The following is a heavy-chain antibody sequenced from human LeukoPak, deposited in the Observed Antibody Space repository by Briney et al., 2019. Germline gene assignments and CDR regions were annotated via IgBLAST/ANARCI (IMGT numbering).Heavy chain of an antibody. Sequence: PGGSLRLSCAASGFTFSTYAMSWVRQAPGKGLEWVSCISGSGVSTYYADSVKGRFTSSRDNSKNTLYLQMNSLRAEDTAVYYCAKDYRMVRGVLDYWGQGTLVTVSS. V-gene: IGHV3-23*01. CDR3: AKDYRMVRGVLDY. D-gene: IGHD3-10*01. CDR1: GFTFSTYA. CDR2: ISGSGVST. J-gene: IGHJ4*02.